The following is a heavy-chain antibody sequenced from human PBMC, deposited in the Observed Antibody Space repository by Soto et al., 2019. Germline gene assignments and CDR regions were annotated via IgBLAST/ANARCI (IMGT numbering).Heavy chain of an antibody. V-gene: IGHV3-33*01. D-gene: IGHD5-18*01. J-gene: IGHJ3*02. CDR3: ARANTASAFDI. CDR2: IWYDGSNK. Sequence: GSLRPSCAASGFTSSSYGMHWVRQAPGKGLEWVAVIWYDGSNKYYADSVKGRFTISRDNSKNTLYLQMNSLRAEDTAVYYCARANTASAFDIWGQGTMVTVSS. CDR1: GFTSSSYG.